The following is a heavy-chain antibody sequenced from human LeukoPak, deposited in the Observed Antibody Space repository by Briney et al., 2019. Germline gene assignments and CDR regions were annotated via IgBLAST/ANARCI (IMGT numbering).Heavy chain of an antibody. Sequence: SETLSLTCTVSGGSISSSDYYWGWIRQPPGKGLEWIGSFDHTGTTYYNPSLKSRVTTSVDTSNTQFSLRLSSVTAADTAVYYCARWVDLTVYWGQGTLVTVSS. V-gene: IGHV4-39*01. D-gene: IGHD3-9*01. CDR2: FDHTGTT. CDR1: GGSISSSDYY. CDR3: ARWVDLTVY. J-gene: IGHJ4*02.